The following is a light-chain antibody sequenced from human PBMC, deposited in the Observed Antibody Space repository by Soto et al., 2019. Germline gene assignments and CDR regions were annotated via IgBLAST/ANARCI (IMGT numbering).Light chain of an antibody. CDR2: HAS. CDR1: QSVSNN. J-gene: IGKJ4*01. CDR3: QQYNKWPLT. Sequence: EIVMTQSPATLSVSPGERATLSCRASQSVSNNLAWYQQKPGQAPRLLIYHASTRATGIPARLSGSGSGTEFTLPISSLQSEDFAVYYCQQYNKWPLTFGGGTKVEIK. V-gene: IGKV3-15*01.